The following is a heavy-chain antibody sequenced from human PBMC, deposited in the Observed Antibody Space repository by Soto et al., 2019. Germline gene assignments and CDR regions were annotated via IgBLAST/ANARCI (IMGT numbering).Heavy chain of an antibody. V-gene: IGHV3-30*04. CDR1: GFSFRNSA. CDR3: ARDVSPHSNPSWFDP. D-gene: IGHD4-4*01. CDR2: ISFDGSNK. J-gene: IGHJ5*02. Sequence: QVQLVESGGGVVQPGRSLRLSCAASGFSFRNSAMHWVRQAPGKGLEWVAMISFDGSNKYYADSVRGRFTISRDNPKNPLYLQMNSLRAEDTAVYFCARDVSPHSNPSWFDPWGQGTLVTVSS.